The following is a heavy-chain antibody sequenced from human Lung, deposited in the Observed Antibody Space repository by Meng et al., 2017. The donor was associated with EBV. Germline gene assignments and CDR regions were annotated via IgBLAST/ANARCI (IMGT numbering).Heavy chain of an antibody. CDR2: IRSKANNYTT. Sequence: VRLGESGGGLVQPGGSLKLSCAASGFPFSGSAMHWVRQASGKGLEWVGRIRSKANNYTTSFGASVEGRFTISRDDSNNTAYLQMNSLKTEDTAIYYCTSRSFWGQGTLVTVSS. CDR3: TSRSF. V-gene: IGHV3-73*02. J-gene: IGHJ4*02. CDR1: GFPFSGSA.